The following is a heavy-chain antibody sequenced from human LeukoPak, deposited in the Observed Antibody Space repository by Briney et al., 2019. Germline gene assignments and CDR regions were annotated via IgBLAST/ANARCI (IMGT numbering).Heavy chain of an antibody. V-gene: IGHV1-2*02. CDR1: GYTFTGYY. CDR3: ARGGPYYYDSSGYHF. CDR2: INPNSGGT. J-gene: IGHJ3*01. Sequence: ASVKVSCKASGYTFTGYYMHWVRQAPGQGLEWMGWINPNSGGTNYAQKFQGRVTMTRDTSISTAYMELSRLRSDDTAVYYCARGGPYYYDSSGYHFWGQGTMVTVSS. D-gene: IGHD3-22*01.